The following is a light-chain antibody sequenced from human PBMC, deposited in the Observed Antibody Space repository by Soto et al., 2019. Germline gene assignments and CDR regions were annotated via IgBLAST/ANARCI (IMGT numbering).Light chain of an antibody. J-gene: IGKJ5*01. CDR1: QSVSSY. CDR2: DAS. V-gene: IGKV3-11*01. Sequence: EIVMTQSPATLSVSPGERATLSCRASQSVSSYLAWYQQKPGQAPRLLIYDASNRATGIPARFSGSGSGTDFTLTISSLEPEDFAVYYCQQRSNWPPITFGQGTRREI. CDR3: QQRSNWPPIT.